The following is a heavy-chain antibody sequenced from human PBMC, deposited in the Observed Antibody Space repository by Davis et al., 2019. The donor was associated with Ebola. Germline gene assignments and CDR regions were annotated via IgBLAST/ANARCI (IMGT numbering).Heavy chain of an antibody. V-gene: IGHV6-1*01. CDR2: TYYRSKWYN. CDR1: GDSVSSNSVT. Sequence: QTLSLTCDISGDSVSSNSVTWNWIRQSPSRGLEWLGRTYYRSKWYNNYAVSVKSRITINPDTSKNQFSLQLNSVTPDDTAVYYCARGRTGGNWFDTWGQGTLVTVSS. CDR3: ARGRTGGNWFDT. D-gene: IGHD1-14*01. J-gene: IGHJ5*02.